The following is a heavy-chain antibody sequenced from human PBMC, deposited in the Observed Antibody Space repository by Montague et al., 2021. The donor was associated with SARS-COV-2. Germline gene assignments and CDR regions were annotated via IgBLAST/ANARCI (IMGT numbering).Heavy chain of an antibody. Sequence: CAISGDSVSRNDIAWNWLRQSPSRGLEWLGRTYYRSKWYYNYGVSVESRITVNADTSKNQVFLQLNSVTPEDTAVYFCARGLPAGPNFGMDVWGQGTTVTVSS. CDR1: GDSVSRNDIA. J-gene: IGHJ6*02. D-gene: IGHD2-2*01. V-gene: IGHV6-1*01. CDR2: TYYRSKWYY. CDR3: ARGLPAGPNFGMDV.